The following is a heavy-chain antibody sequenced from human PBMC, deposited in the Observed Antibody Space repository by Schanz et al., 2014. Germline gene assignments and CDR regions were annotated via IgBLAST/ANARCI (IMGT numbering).Heavy chain of an antibody. D-gene: IGHD4-17*01. CDR1: GFNFNIYA. CDR3: VRDTDYHFDY. J-gene: IGHJ4*02. Sequence: EVQLVESGGGLVQPGGSLRLSCAASGFNFNIYAMNWVRQAPGKGLEWVSRTSNDGSFTTFADSVKGRFTISRDNAKNTLYLQMNSLRAEDTAVYYCVRDTDYHFDYWGQGTLVTVSS. V-gene: IGHV3-74*01. CDR2: TSNDGSFT.